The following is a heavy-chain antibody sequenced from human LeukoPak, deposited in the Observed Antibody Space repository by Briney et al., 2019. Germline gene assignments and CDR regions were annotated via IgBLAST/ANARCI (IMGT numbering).Heavy chain of an antibody. CDR1: GGSFSGYY. J-gene: IGHJ3*02. CDR2: INHSGST. CDR3: ARPPYCSTSSCYRAFDI. Sequence: SETLSLTCAVYGGSFSGYYWSWIRQPPGKVLEWIGEINHSGSTNYNPSLKSRVTISVDTSKNQFSLKLTSVTAADTAVYYCARPPYCSTSSCYRAFDIWGQGTMVTVSS. V-gene: IGHV4-34*01. D-gene: IGHD2-2*01.